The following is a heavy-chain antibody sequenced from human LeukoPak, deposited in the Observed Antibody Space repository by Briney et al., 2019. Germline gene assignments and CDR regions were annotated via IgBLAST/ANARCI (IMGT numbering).Heavy chain of an antibody. V-gene: IGHV3-21*01. J-gene: IGHJ5*02. D-gene: IGHD2-2*01. CDR1: GLTLSNYD. CDR2: ISTSSRYI. Sequence: GGSLRLSGAASGLTLSNYDMNLFRQAPGKGLEWVSSISTSSRYIYYKDSVRGRFTISRDDAKYSLYLEMNSLRAEDTAVYYCARADCSSSTCYLRRSWFDPWGQGTLVAVSS. CDR3: ARADCSSSTCYLRRSWFDP.